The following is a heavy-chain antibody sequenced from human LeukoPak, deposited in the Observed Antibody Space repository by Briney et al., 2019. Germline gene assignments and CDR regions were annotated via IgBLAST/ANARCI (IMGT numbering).Heavy chain of an antibody. Sequence: SETLSLTCTVSGGSISSGSYYWSWIRQPAGKGLEWIGRIYTSGSTNYNPSLKSRVTISVDTSKNQFSLKLSSVTAADTAVYYCARHRNYYDTPFDYWGQGTLVTVSS. D-gene: IGHD3-22*01. CDR1: GGSISSGSYY. CDR2: IYTSGST. V-gene: IGHV4-61*02. J-gene: IGHJ4*02. CDR3: ARHRNYYDTPFDY.